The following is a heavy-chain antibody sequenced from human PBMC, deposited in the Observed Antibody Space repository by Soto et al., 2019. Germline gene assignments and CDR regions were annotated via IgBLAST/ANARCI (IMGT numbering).Heavy chain of an antibody. Sequence: EVQLLESGGGLVQPGGSLRLSCAASGFSFSTFAMGWVRQPPGQGLEWVSFMTGSGATIFYADSVNGRFTISRGNSKNALFLQMNSLRGEDTAVYYCVKLILVAAGPLAFDYWGQGALVTVSS. CDR2: MTGSGATI. CDR3: VKLILVAAGPLAFDY. CDR1: GFSFSTFA. V-gene: IGHV3-23*01. D-gene: IGHD6-25*01. J-gene: IGHJ4*02.